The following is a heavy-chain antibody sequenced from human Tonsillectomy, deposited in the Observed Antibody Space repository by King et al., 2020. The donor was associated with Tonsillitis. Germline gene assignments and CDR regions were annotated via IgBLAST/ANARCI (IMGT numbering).Heavy chain of an antibody. Sequence: VQLQESGPGLVKPSETLSLTCSVTGTSIDSYYWNWVRQAPGKGLEWIGNVYYTGSTTYNPSLQSRITISVDESKKQVSLTLTSVTPADTAVYYCARAKYYSGDFRPWGQGILVTVSS. CDR2: VYYTGST. V-gene: IGHV4-59*13. J-gene: IGHJ5*02. CDR3: ARAKYYSGDFRP. D-gene: IGHD3-10*01. CDR1: GTSIDSYY.